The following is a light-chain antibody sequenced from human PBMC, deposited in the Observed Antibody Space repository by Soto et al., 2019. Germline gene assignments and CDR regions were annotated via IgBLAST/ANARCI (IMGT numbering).Light chain of an antibody. CDR1: RSVSSN. J-gene: IGKJ1*01. CDR2: GAS. CDR3: HQYGSSPST. V-gene: IGKV3-20*01. Sequence: EIVMTQSPDTLSVSPGEIATLSFSASRSVSSNLAWYQQKPGQAPRLLIYGASSRATGIPDRFSGSGSGTDFTLTISRLEPEDFAVYYCHQYGSSPSTFGQGTKVDIK.